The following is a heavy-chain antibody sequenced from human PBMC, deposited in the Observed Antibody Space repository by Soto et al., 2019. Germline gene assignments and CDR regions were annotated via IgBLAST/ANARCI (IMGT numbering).Heavy chain of an antibody. CDR3: AKERATTTAFDY. CDR1: GFTFSRDG. V-gene: IGHV3-23*01. D-gene: IGHD4-17*01. J-gene: IGHJ4*02. CDR2: ITDNGGST. Sequence: GRSLRRSCAASGFTFSRDGMSWVRQAPGKGLEWVSLITDNGGSTYYAESVKGRFTISRDNTKNTLSLQMNSLRAEDTAVYYCAKERATTTAFDYWGQGALVTVAS.